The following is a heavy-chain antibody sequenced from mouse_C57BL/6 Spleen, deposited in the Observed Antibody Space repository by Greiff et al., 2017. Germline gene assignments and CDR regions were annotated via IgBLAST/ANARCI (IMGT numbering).Heavy chain of an antibody. CDR1: GYTFTSYT. CDR2: INPSSGYT. J-gene: IGHJ3*01. CDR3: ATYSNHGGFAY. Sequence: QVQLQQSGAELARPGASVKMSCKASGYTFTSYTMHWVKQRPGQGLEWIGYINPSSGYTKYNQKFKDKATLTADKSSSTAYMQLSSLTSEDSAVYYCATYSNHGGFAYWGQGTLVTVAA. D-gene: IGHD2-5*01. V-gene: IGHV1-4*01.